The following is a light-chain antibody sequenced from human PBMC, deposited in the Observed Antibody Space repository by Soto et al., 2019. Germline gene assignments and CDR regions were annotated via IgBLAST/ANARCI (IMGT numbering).Light chain of an antibody. CDR2: GAS. Sequence: DIQMTQSPSSVSASVGDRVTITCRASQDIGNFLAWYQQTPGKAPKLLIHGASSLYRGVASRFSGGGTGTDFTLTILSLQPEDFATYYCQQTRAFTRTFGQGTKVDIX. CDR1: QDIGNF. V-gene: IGKV1-12*01. CDR3: QQTRAFTRT. J-gene: IGKJ2*01.